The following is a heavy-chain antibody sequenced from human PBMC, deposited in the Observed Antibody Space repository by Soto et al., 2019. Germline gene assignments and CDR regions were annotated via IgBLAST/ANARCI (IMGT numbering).Heavy chain of an antibody. J-gene: IGHJ4*02. CDR1: GYTFTSYG. CDR3: ARDVDYDSSGYRGPLHY. D-gene: IGHD3-22*01. CDR2: ISAYNGNT. Sequence: GASVKVSCKASGYTFTSYGISWVRQAPGQGLERMGWISAYNGNTNYAQKLQGRVTMTTDTSTSTAYMELRSLRSDDTAVYYCARDVDYDSSGYRGPLHYWGQGTLVTVSS. V-gene: IGHV1-18*01.